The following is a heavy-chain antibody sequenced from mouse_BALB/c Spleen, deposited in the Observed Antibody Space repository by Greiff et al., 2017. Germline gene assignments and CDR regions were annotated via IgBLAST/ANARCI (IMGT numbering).Heavy chain of an antibody. CDR1: GYAFSSYW. D-gene: IGHD1-2*01. J-gene: IGHJ2*01. Sequence: VQLQQSGAELVRPGSSVKISCKASGYAFSSYWMNWVKQRPGQGLEWIGQIYPGDGDTNYNGKFKGKATLTADKSSSTAYMQLSSLTSEDSAVYFCARGFITTATLDYWGQGTTLTVSS. CDR3: ARGFITTATLDY. V-gene: IGHV1-80*01. CDR2: IYPGDGDT.